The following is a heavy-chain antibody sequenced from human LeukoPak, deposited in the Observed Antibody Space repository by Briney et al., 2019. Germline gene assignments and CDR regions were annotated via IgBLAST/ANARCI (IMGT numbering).Heavy chain of an antibody. CDR1: GGSISSGDYY. CDR2: IYYSGST. J-gene: IGHJ4*02. D-gene: IGHD2/OR15-2a*01. CDR3: ARANIRERYFDY. V-gene: IGHV4-31*03. Sequence: KPSETLSLTCTVSGGSISSGDYYWSWIRQHPGKGLEWIGYIYYSGSTYYNPSLKSRVTISVDTSKNQFSLKLSSVTAADTAVYYCARANIRERYFDYWGQGTLVTVSS.